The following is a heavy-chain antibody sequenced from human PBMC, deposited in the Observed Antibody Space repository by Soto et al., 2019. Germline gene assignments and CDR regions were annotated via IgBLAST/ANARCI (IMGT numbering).Heavy chain of an antibody. V-gene: IGHV3-30*18. CDR3: AKDFRTAMVHYYYYYGMDV. J-gene: IGHJ6*02. CDR1: GFTFSSYG. Sequence: SLRLSCAASGFTFSSYGMHWVRQAPGKGLEWVAVISYDGSNKYYADSVKGRFTISRDNSKNTLYLQMNSLRAEDTAVYYCAKDFRTAMVHYYYYYGMDVWGQGTTVTVSS. CDR2: ISYDGSNK. D-gene: IGHD5-18*01.